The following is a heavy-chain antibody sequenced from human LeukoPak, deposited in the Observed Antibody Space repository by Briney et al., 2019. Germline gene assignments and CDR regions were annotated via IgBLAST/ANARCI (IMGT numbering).Heavy chain of an antibody. V-gene: IGHV4-34*01. CDR2: INHSGST. CDR1: VGPSVVTT. CDR3: ARASSSSYPLDY. J-gene: IGHJ4*02. Sequence: PSETCPSPALSMVGPSVVTTGTGAASPQGRGWSGLGEINHSGSTNYNPSLKSRVTISVDTSKKQFSLKLNSVTAADTAVYYCARASSSSYPLDYWGQGTLVTVSS. D-gene: IGHD6-13*01.